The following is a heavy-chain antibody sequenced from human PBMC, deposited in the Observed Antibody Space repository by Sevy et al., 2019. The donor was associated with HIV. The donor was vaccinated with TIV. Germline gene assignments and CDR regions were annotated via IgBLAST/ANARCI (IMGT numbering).Heavy chain of an antibody. J-gene: IGHJ4*02. CDR3: AREGSSLWDGYNRGFDY. V-gene: IGHV6-1*01. CDR2: TYYRSKWSN. D-gene: IGHD3-16*02. Sequence: KQSQTLSLTCAISGDSVSSNSAAWNWIRQSPSRGLEWLGRTYYRSKWSNDYAVSVKSRITINPDTSKNQFSLQLNSVTPEDTAVYYCAREGSSLWDGYNRGFDYWGQGTLVTVSS. CDR1: GDSVSSNSAA.